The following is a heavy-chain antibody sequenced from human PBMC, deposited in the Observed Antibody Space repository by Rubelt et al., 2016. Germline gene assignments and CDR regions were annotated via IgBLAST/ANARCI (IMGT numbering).Heavy chain of an antibody. Sequence: QLQLQESGPGLVKPSETLSLTCTVSGGSISSSSYYWSWIRQPPGKGLEWIGEINHSGSANYNPSLKPRVTISVDTSKNQFSLKLSYVTAADTAVYYCARGLFPGIAGLCCWGQGTLVTVSS. V-gene: IGHV4-39*01. CDR1: GGSISSSSYY. CDR3: ARGLFPGIAGLCC. D-gene: IGHD6-13*01. J-gene: IGHJ4*02. CDR2: INHSGSA.